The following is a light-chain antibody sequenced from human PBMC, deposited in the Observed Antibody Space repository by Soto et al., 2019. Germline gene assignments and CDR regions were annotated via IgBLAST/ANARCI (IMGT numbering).Light chain of an antibody. CDR2: DAS. CDR3: QQYGTSCT. V-gene: IGKV3-20*01. Sequence: EIVLTQSPGTLSLSVGERATLSCRASQRVSSSYLAWYQQKPGQAPRLLMYDASSRATGIPDRFSGSGSGTDFTLTISRLEPEDFAVYYCQQYGTSCTFGQGTKVDIK. CDR1: QRVSSSY. J-gene: IGKJ1*01.